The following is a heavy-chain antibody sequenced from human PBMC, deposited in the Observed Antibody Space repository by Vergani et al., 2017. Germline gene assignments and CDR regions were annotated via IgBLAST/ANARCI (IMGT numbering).Heavy chain of an antibody. Sequence: EVQLVESGGGLVKPGGSLRLSCAASGFTFSSYSMNWVRQAPGKGLEWVSSISGSSSYIYYADSVKGRFTISRDNAKNSLYLQMNSLRAEDTAVYYCARGPVTTPYYFDYWGQGTLVTVSS. CDR1: GFTFSSYS. V-gene: IGHV3-21*01. J-gene: IGHJ4*02. CDR2: ISGSSSYI. CDR3: ARGPVTTPYYFDY. D-gene: IGHD4-17*01.